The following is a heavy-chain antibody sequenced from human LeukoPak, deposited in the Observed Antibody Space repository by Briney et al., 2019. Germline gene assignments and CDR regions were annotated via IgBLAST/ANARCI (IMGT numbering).Heavy chain of an antibody. V-gene: IGHV3-7*03. CDR2: IKEDGSKK. CDR1: GFTFSSCW. D-gene: IGHD3-22*01. Sequence: GGSLRLSCAASGFTFSSCWMTWVRQAPGKGLEWVANIKEDGSKKNYVDSVKGRFTIFRDDAKNSLYLQMNSLRAEDTAVYYCATPLDYYDSSGYHQGGDWGQGTLVTVSS. CDR3: ATPLDYYDSSGYHQGGD. J-gene: IGHJ4*02.